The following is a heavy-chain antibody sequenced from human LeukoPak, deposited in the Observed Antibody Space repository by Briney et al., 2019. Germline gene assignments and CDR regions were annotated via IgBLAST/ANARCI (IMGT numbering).Heavy chain of an antibody. D-gene: IGHD3-3*01. CDR3: ASGDFWSGYYTGFMPDP. J-gene: IGHJ5*02. V-gene: IGHV3-66*02. CDR1: GFTVSSNY. CDR2: IYSGGST. Sequence: PGGSLRLSCAASGFTVSSNYMSWVRQAPGKGLEWVSVIYSGGSTYYADSVKGRFTISRDNSKNTLYLQMNSLRAEDTAVYYCASGDFWSGYYTGFMPDPWGQGTLVTVSS.